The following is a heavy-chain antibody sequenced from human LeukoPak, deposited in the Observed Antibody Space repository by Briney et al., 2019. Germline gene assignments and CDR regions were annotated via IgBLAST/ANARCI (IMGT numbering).Heavy chain of an antibody. D-gene: IGHD3-22*01. CDR2: ISWNSGSI. V-gene: IGHV3-9*01. CDR1: GFTLDDYA. Sequence: PGGSLRLSCAASGFTLDDYAMHWVRQAPGKGLEWVSGISWNSGSIGYADSVKGRFTISRDNAKNSLYLQMNSLRAEDTALYYCAKDIYSGIVVVLDYWGQGTLVTVSS. CDR3: AKDIYSGIVVVLDY. J-gene: IGHJ4*02.